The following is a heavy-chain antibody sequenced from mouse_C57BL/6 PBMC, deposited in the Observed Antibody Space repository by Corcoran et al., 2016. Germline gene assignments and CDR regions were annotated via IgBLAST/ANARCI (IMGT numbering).Heavy chain of an antibody. V-gene: IGHV9-1*01. J-gene: IGHJ1*03. CDR3: GREGIYYYGQRSFDV. CDR1: GYTFTEYP. CDR2: ISTDTGEL. Sequence: QIQLVQSGPELKKPGGTVKNSCKASGYTFTEYPMHLVKQAPGKGFKWMGMISTDTGELTYAEEFKGRFAFSLETSASTAYLQINNLKNEDKATYFCGREGIYYYGQRSFDVWGTGTTVTASS. D-gene: IGHD1-1*01.